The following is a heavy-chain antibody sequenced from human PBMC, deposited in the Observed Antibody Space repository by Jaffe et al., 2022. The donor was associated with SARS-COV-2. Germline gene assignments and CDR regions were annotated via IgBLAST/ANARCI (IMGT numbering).Heavy chain of an antibody. J-gene: IGHJ5*02. D-gene: IGHD6-13*01. CDR1: GGSITSGSYY. V-gene: IGHV4-61*02. CDR2: IYTSGST. CDR3: ARDALGYSSSWNWFDP. Sequence: QVQLQESGPGLVKPAQTLSLTCTVSGGSITSGSYYWSWIRQPAGKGLEWIGLIYTSGSTNYNPSLKSRVTISVDTSKNQFSLKLSSVTAADTAVYYCARDALGYSSSWNWFDPWGQGTLVTVSS.